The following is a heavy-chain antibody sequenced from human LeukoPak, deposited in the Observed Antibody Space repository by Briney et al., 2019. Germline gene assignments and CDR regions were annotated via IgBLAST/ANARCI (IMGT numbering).Heavy chain of an antibody. D-gene: IGHD6-19*01. V-gene: IGHV3-23*01. CDR2: ISGGGDKA. CDR1: GFTFTTYA. J-gene: IGHJ3*01. CDR3: AKDLALAGTGGGFDA. Sequence: GGSLRLSCAASGFTFTTYAINWVRQAPGKGLEWVSDISGGGDKAFYADSVNGRFTISRDNSKNTVSLQMSSLRAEDTAHYYCAKDLALAGTGGGFDAWGQGTRVAVSS.